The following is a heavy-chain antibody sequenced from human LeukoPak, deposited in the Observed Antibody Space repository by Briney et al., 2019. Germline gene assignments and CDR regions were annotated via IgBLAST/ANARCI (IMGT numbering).Heavy chain of an antibody. J-gene: IGHJ4*02. CDR1: GFTFSSYA. CDR3: ARDFVRYCSGGSCYFPFDY. D-gene: IGHD2-15*01. V-gene: IGHV3-30-3*01. CDR2: ISYDGSNK. Sequence: GRSLRLSCAASGFTFSSYAMHWVRQAPGKGLEWVAVISYDGSNKYYADSVKGRFTISRDNSKNTLYLQMNSLRAEDTAVYYCARDFVRYCSGGSCYFPFDYWGQGTLVTVSS.